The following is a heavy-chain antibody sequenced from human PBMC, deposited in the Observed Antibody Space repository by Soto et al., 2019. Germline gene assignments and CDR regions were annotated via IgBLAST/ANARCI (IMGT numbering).Heavy chain of an antibody. J-gene: IGHJ6*03. Sequence: VQLVESGGGLVQPGGSLTLSCAASGFIFSSSAMHWVRHPSGRGLDWVARIGSSGNNYASADAASMDGRFTISRDASKNPAYLQFNSLATKDTSVYYCSTQASDFRRRYIQYAVDIWGKGTTVTV. CDR2: IGSSGNNYAS. CDR3: STQASDFRRRYIQYAVDI. V-gene: IGHV3-73*01. D-gene: IGHD3-3*01. CDR1: GFIFSSSA.